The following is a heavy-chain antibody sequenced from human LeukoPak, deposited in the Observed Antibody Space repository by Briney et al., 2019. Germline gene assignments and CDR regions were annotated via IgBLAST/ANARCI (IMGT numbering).Heavy chain of an antibody. CDR3: AKGRQQLTYYYYYMDV. J-gene: IGHJ6*03. Sequence: GGSLRLSCVASGFTFSNYGMSWVRQAPGKGLEWVSAISGSGGSTYYADSVKGRFTISRGNSKNTLYLQMNSLRDEDTAVYYCAKGRQQLTYYYYYMDVWAKGTTVTVSS. CDR1: GFTFSNYG. D-gene: IGHD6-13*01. CDR2: ISGSGGST. V-gene: IGHV3-23*01.